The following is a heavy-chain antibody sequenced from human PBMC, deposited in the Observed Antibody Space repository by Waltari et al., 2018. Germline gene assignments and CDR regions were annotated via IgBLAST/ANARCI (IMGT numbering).Heavy chain of an antibody. CDR1: GFTFSRYA. CDR3: AKDGSASRLVRYYLDS. D-gene: IGHD2-8*02. CDR2: IWYDGSDN. Sequence: QVQLVESGGGVVQPGRSLRLSCAASGFTFSRYAMHWVRQAPGKGLEWVAVIWYDGSDNVYADSVKCRFSISRDNPKNPLHLQMDSLRAEDSAIYYCAKDGSASRLVRYYLDSWGPGTLVTVSS. J-gene: IGHJ4*02. V-gene: IGHV3-33*06.